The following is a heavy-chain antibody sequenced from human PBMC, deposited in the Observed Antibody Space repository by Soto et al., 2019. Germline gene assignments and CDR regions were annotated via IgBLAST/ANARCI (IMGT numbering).Heavy chain of an antibody. CDR3: ARSVNYYGRGVGWIDP. V-gene: IGHV3-33*01. D-gene: IGHD3-10*01. CDR1: GFTFSGFA. CDR2: IWYDGSDK. J-gene: IGHJ5*02. Sequence: QVQLVESGGGVVQPGTSLRLSCVASGFTFSGFAMHWVRQAPGKGLEWVAIIWYDGSDKYYADSVKGRFTISRDNSKSTLFLDMESLRAEDTAVYYCARSVNYYGRGVGWIDPWGQGTLVTVSS.